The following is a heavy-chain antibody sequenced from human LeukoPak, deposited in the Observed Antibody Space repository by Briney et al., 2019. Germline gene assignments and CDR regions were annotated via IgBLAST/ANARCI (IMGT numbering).Heavy chain of an antibody. V-gene: IGHV4-34*01. Sequence: KTSETLSLTCAVYGGSFSGYYWSWIRQPPGKGLEWIGEINHSGSTNYNPSLKSRVTISVDTSKNQFSLKLSSVTAADTAVYYCARSSGKWSGDYYYHYMDVWGRGTTVTISS. D-gene: IGHD3-3*01. CDR3: ARSSGKWSGDYYYHYMDV. J-gene: IGHJ6*03. CDR2: INHSGST. CDR1: GGSFSGYY.